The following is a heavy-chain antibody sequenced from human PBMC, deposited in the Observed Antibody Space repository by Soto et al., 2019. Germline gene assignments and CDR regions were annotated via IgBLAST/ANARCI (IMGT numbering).Heavy chain of an antibody. J-gene: IGHJ4*02. CDR3: ARVYSSSSYYFDY. Sequence: SETLSLTCAVYGGSFSGYYWSWIRQPPGKGLEWIGYIYYSGSTYYNPSLKSRVTISVDTSKNQFSLKLSSVTAADTAVYYCARVYSSSSYYFDYWGQGTLVTVSS. V-gene: IGHV4-34*09. CDR2: IYYSGST. D-gene: IGHD6-6*01. CDR1: GGSFSGYY.